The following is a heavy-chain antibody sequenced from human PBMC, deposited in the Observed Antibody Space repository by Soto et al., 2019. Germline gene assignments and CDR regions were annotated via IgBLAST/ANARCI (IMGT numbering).Heavy chain of an antibody. D-gene: IGHD1-26*01. CDR1: GDSIGIGDHY. CDR2: INPSGST. Sequence: SVTLSLTCTVSGDSIGIGDHYWSWIRQPPGKGLEWIGEINPSGSTNYNPSLKSRVTISVETSKNQFSLQLSSVTAADTAVYYCARDPYAIVGATPFDICGQGTMVTFSS. CDR3: ARDPYAIVGATPFDI. J-gene: IGHJ3*02. V-gene: IGHV4-39*07.